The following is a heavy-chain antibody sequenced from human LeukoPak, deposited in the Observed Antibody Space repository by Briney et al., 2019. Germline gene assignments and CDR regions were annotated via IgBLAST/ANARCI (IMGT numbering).Heavy chain of an antibody. J-gene: IGHJ5*02. D-gene: IGHD6-13*01. CDR3: ARGCSAGTPHNWFDP. CDR1: GGSISSYY. Sequence: PPETLSLTCTVSGGSISSYYWSWIRQPPGKGLEWIGYIYYSGSTNYNPSLKSRVTISVDTSKNQFSLKLSSVTAADTAVYYCARGCSAGTPHNWFDPWGQGTLVTVSS. V-gene: IGHV4-59*01. CDR2: IYYSGST.